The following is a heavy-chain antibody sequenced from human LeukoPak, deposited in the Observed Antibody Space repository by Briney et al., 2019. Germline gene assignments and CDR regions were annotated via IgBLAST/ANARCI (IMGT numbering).Heavy chain of an antibody. J-gene: IGHJ4*02. CDR1: GFTVSTHY. CDR2: IYSSNTT. Sequence: GGSLRLSCAASGFTVSTHYMTWVRQAPGKGLEWVSVIYSSNTTYYADSVKGRFTISRDNSKNTLYLQMNSLRAEDTAVYYCARDSAYGSGSPTPDYWGQGTLVTVSS. V-gene: IGHV3-66*03. CDR3: ARDSAYGSGSPTPDY. D-gene: IGHD3-10*01.